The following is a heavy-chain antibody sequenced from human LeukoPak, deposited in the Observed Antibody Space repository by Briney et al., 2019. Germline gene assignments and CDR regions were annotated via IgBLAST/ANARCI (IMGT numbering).Heavy chain of an antibody. CDR3: ARACSSTSCYGEDYYGMDV. CDR2: IYPGDSDT. V-gene: IGHV5-51*01. Sequence: GESLKISCKGSGYSFTSYWIGWVRQMPGKGLEWMGIIYPGDSDTRYSPSFQGQVTISADKSISTAYLQWSSLKASDTAMYYCARACSSTSCYGEDYYGMDVWGKGTTVTVSS. J-gene: IGHJ6*04. D-gene: IGHD2-2*01. CDR1: GYSFTSYW.